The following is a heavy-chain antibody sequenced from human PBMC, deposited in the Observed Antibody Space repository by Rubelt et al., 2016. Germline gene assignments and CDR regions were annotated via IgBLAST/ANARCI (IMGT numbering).Heavy chain of an antibody. D-gene: IGHD2-2*01. CDR2: ISGSGGST. CDR3: AKFIRYCSSTSCFIYGMDV. CDR1: GFTFSSYA. J-gene: IGHJ6*02. Sequence: EVQLLESGGGLVQPGGSLRLSCAASGFTFSSYAMSWVRQAPGKGLEWVSAISGSGGSTYYADSVKGRFTIFRDNSKNTLYLQMNSLRAEDTAVYYCAKFIRYCSSTSCFIYGMDVWGQGTTVTVSS. V-gene: IGHV3-23*01.